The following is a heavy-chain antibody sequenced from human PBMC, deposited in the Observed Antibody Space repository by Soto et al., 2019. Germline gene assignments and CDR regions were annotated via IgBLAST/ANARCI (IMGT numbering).Heavy chain of an antibody. CDR3: AKDIS. V-gene: IGHV3-9*01. Sequence: EVQLLESGGGLVQPGRSLRLSCAASGFTFDDYAMHWVRQAPGKGLEWFSGISWNSGSIGYADSVKGRFTISRDNAKNSLYLQMNSLRAEDTALYYCAKDISWGQGTMVTVSS. CDR1: GFTFDDYA. J-gene: IGHJ3*01. CDR2: ISWNSGSI.